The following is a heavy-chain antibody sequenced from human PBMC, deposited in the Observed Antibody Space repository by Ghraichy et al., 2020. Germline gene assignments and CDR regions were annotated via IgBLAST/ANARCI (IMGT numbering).Heavy chain of an antibody. CDR1: GFRFSSYP. Sequence: GGYLRLSCAASGFRFSSYPMSWVRQAPGKGLEWVSGISGSGGTTYFADSVKGRFTISRDNSKNTLYLQMNSLRAEDTALYYCAKDNDCGGGCNYFDYWGQGALVTVSS. J-gene: IGHJ4*02. CDR3: AKDNDCGGGCNYFDY. CDR2: ISGSGGTT. V-gene: IGHV3-23*01. D-gene: IGHD2-21*02.